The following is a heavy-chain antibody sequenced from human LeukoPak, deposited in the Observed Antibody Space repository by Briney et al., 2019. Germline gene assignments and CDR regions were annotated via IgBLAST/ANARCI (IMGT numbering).Heavy chain of an antibody. V-gene: IGHV3-23*01. Sequence: GGSLRLSCAASGFTFSSYAMSWVRQAPGKGLEWVSAISGSGGSTYYADSVKGRFTISRDNSKNTLYLQMNSLRAEDTAVYYCAKDSCASTSCYWDYWGQGTLVTVSS. CDR3: AKDSCASTSCYWDY. CDR2: ISGSGGST. J-gene: IGHJ4*02. D-gene: IGHD2-2*01. CDR1: GFTFSSYA.